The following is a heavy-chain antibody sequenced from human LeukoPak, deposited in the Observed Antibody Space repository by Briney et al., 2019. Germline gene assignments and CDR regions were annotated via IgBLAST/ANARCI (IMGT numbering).Heavy chain of an antibody. D-gene: IGHD3-22*01. J-gene: IGHJ5*02. Sequence: SETLSLTCTVSGGSLSSSSYYWGWIRQPPGKGLEWIGSIYYSGSTYYNPSLKSRVTISVDTSKNPFSLKLSSVTAADTAVYYCARFTTMIVVATTWGQGTLVTVSS. V-gene: IGHV4-39*07. CDR3: ARFTTMIVVATT. CDR2: IYYSGST. CDR1: GGSLSSSSYY.